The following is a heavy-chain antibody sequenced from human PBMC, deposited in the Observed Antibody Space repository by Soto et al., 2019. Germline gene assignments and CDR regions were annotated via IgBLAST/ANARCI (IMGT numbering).Heavy chain of an antibody. Sequence: SETLSLTCTVSGDSISSYYWTWIRQPPGKGQEWIGYIYYSGSTNYNPSLKSRVTISVDTSKNQFSLKLSSVTAADTAVYYCARALECRVRGVICWFDPWGQGTLVTVSS. CDR3: ARALECRVRGVICWFDP. J-gene: IGHJ5*02. D-gene: IGHD3-10*01. CDR2: IYYSGST. CDR1: GDSISSYY. V-gene: IGHV4-59*12.